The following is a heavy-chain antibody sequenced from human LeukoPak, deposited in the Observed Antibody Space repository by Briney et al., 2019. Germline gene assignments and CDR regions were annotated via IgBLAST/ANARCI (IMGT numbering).Heavy chain of an antibody. CDR1: GYTFTSYG. CDR2: ISAYSGNT. J-gene: IGHJ4*02. D-gene: IGHD3-22*01. CDR3: ARYYYDSSGYFYYFDY. Sequence: ASVKVSCKASGYTFTSYGISWVRQAPGQGLEWMRWISAYSGNTNYAQKLQGRVTMTTDTSTSTAYMELRSPRSDDTAVYYCARYYYDSSGYFYYFDYWGQGTLVTVSS. V-gene: IGHV1-18*01.